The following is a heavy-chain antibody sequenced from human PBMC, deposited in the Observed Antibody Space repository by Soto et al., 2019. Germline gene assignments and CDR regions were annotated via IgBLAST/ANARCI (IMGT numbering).Heavy chain of an antibody. D-gene: IGHD3-22*01. Sequence: DVQLVESGGGLVQPGRSLRLSCAASGFTFDDYAMHWVRQAPGKGLEWVSGISWNSGSIGYADSVKGRFTISRDNAKNSLYLQMNSLRAEDTALYYCAKGEGSSGYYSLFDYWGQGTLVNVSS. J-gene: IGHJ4*02. CDR2: ISWNSGSI. CDR1: GFTFDDYA. V-gene: IGHV3-9*01. CDR3: AKGEGSSGYYSLFDY.